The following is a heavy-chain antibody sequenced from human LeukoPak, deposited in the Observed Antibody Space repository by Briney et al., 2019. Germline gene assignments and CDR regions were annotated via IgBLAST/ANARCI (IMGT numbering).Heavy chain of an antibody. CDR1: GGSFSGYY. CDR2: INPSGRI. J-gene: IGHJ6*03. D-gene: IGHD3-22*01. V-gene: IGHV4-34*01. Sequence: SETLSLTCAVCGGSFSGYYWIWIRQAPGKGLEWIGEINPSGRISYNPSLKSRLTISVDASKNQFSLNLRSLTAADTAVYYCARGRQEVSMIVVVMTAVSYYLDVWGKGTTVTVS. CDR3: ARGRQEVSMIVVVMTAVSYYLDV.